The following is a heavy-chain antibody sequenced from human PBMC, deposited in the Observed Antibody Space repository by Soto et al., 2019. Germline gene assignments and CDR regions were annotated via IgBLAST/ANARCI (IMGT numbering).Heavy chain of an antibody. V-gene: IGHV3-7*05. Sequence: GGSLRLSCAASGFTFSSYWMSWVRQAPGKGLEWVANMKQDGSEKYYVDSVKGRFTISRDNAKNSLYLQMNSLRAEDTAVYYFARDNPYYYYTIDVWGQGTTVIVSS. CDR3: ARDNPYYYYTIDV. J-gene: IGHJ6*02. CDR2: MKQDGSEK. CDR1: GFTFSSYW.